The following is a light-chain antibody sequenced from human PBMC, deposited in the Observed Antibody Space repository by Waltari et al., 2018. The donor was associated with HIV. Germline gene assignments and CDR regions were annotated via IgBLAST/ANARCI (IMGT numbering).Light chain of an antibody. Sequence: DIRMTQSPSTLSASVGDRVTITCRASQNISGWLAWYQQRPGKAPRLLIHRASNLEFGVSPRFSGGVSGTEFSLTIAGLQPDDFATYYCQQYSVDFYTFGQGTKV. J-gene: IGKJ3*01. CDR3: QQYSVDFYT. CDR1: QNISGW. CDR2: RAS. V-gene: IGKV1-5*03.